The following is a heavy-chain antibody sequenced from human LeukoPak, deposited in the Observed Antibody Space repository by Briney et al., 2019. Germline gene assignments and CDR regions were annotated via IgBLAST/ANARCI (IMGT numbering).Heavy chain of an antibody. D-gene: IGHD3-9*01. Sequence: SETLSLTCGVSGGSMNIYYWSWIRHSPGKGLERIGYIYNTGCINYNPSLKSRVTISVDTSKNQFSLKLSSVTAADTAVYYCARHVWLQPFVYWGQGTLVTVSS. CDR3: ARHVWLQPFVY. J-gene: IGHJ4*02. CDR2: IYNTGCI. CDR1: GGSMNIYY. V-gene: IGHV4-59*08.